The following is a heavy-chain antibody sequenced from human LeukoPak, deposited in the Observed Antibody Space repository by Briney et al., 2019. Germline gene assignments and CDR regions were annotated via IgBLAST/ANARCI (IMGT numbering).Heavy chain of an antibody. Sequence: PGGSLRLSCAASGFTFSSYEMNWVRQAPGKGLEWVSYISSSGSTIYYADSVKGRFTISRDNAKNSLYLQMNSLRAEDTAVYYCARDVLVGTSGWYYWGQGTLVTVSS. CDR3: ARDVLVGTSGWYY. J-gene: IGHJ4*02. D-gene: IGHD6-19*01. CDR1: GFTFSSYE. CDR2: ISSSGSTI. V-gene: IGHV3-48*03.